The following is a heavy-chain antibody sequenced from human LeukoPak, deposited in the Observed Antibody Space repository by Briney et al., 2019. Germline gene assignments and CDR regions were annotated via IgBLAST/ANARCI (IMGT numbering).Heavy chain of an antibody. Sequence: ASVKVSCKASGYTFTSYYMHWVRQAPGQGLEWMGLINPSGGSTSYAQKFQGRVTMTRDTSTSTVYMELSSLRSEDTAVYYCAREKIGVEMATYGGLNAFDIWGQGTMVTVSS. CDR2: INPSGGST. J-gene: IGHJ3*02. CDR3: AREKIGVEMATYGGLNAFDI. V-gene: IGHV1-46*01. CDR1: GYTFTSYY. D-gene: IGHD5-24*01.